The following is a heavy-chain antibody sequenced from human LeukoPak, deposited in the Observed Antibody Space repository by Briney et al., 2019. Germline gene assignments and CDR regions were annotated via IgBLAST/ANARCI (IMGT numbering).Heavy chain of an antibody. Sequence: PSETLSLTCTVSGGSISSYYWSWIRQPPGRGLNWFGIIYNSGATNYNPSLKSRVTISVDTSKNQFSLKLSSVTAADTAVYYCARSLNRHHYYDSSGYPYGMDVWGQGTTVTVSS. J-gene: IGHJ6*02. CDR3: ARSLNRHHYYDSSGYPYGMDV. CDR2: IYNSGAT. V-gene: IGHV4-59*01. CDR1: GGSISSYY. D-gene: IGHD3-22*01.